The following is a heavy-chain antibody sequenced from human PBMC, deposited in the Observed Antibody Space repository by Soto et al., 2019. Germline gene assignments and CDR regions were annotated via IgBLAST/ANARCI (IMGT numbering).Heavy chain of an antibody. CDR3: AREGLVLRLSNWLDP. D-gene: IGHD3-3*01. CDR1: GDSVSRDSYY. Sequence: QLQLQASGPGLVKPSDTLSLTCTVSGDSVSRDSYYWSCIRQPPGKRLEWLGYISHTGSTSYNPSLPNRVCMSIVTSNHQFFLELISVTAADTAIYYCAREGLVLRLSNWLDPWVQGALVTVAA. CDR2: ISHTGST. V-gene: IGHV4-61*01. J-gene: IGHJ5*02.